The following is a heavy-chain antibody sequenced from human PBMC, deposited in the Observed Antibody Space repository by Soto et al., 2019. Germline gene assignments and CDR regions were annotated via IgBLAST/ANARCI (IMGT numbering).Heavy chain of an antibody. D-gene: IGHD2-15*01. Sequence: PSETLSLTCSVSGDSISTVGYFWAWIRQPPGQALEYIGYTYKSTTTYYNPSFESRVAISLDTSKSQFSLTVTSVTAADTAVYFCARGRYCLTGRCFPNWFDSWGQGTLVTVSS. J-gene: IGHJ5*01. CDR3: ARGRYCLTGRCFPNWFDS. V-gene: IGHV4-30-4*01. CDR1: GDSISTVGYF. CDR2: TYKSTTT.